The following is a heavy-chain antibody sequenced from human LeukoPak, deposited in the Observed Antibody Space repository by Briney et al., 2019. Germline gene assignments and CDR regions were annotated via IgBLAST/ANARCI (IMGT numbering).Heavy chain of an antibody. CDR2: IKQDGSEK. CDR1: GFTFSSYS. J-gene: IGHJ5*02. V-gene: IGHV3-7*01. CDR3: ARDHFSSSWLNWFDP. Sequence: GGSLRLSCAASGFTFSSYSMNWVRQAPGKGLEWVANIKQDGSEKYYVDSVKGRFTISRDNAKNSLYLQMNSLRAEDTAVYYCARDHFSSSWLNWFDPWGQGTLVTVSS. D-gene: IGHD6-13*01.